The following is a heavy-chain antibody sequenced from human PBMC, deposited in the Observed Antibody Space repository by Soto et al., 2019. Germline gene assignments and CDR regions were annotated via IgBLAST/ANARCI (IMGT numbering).Heavy chain of an antibody. CDR1: GFDFSGSE. Sequence: GGSLRLSCTASGFDFSGSEMNWFRQAPGKGLKWVAYITGSGGAMFHADSVKGRFSISRDNAKNSLFLEMNNLTADDAGVYYCAKVAPFILGSPFWGQGTLVTVSS. V-gene: IGHV3-48*03. J-gene: IGHJ4*02. CDR3: AKVAPFILGSPF. D-gene: IGHD2-21*01. CDR2: ITGSGGAM.